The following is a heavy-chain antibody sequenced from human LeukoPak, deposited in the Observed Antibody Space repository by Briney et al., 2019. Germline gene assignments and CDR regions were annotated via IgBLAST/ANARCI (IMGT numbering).Heavy chain of an antibody. D-gene: IGHD3-16*01. CDR1: GFTFSDSS. Sequence: PGGSLRLSCAASGFTFSDSSMHWVRQASGKGLEWVGRTRSKADNYATAYAASVSGRFTISRHDSENTAYLQMNSLKTEDTAVYYCAVPQSGGNWFDPWGPGTQVTVSS. V-gene: IGHV3-73*01. CDR2: TRSKADNYAT. CDR3: AVPQSGGNWFDP. J-gene: IGHJ5*02.